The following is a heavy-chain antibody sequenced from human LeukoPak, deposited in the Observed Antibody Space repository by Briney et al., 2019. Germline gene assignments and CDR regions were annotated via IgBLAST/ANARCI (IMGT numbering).Heavy chain of an antibody. CDR1: GASISSYQ. V-gene: IGHV4-4*07. CDR3: TRDHFCNDGKCRFDI. CDR2: IYISGST. Sequence: SETLSLTCTVSGASISSYQWSWIRQSAGKGLEWIGRIYISGSTNYNPSLMSRVTMSIDMSKNQFSLKLNSVTAADTAVYYCTRDHFCNDGKCRFDIWGRGALVTVSS. D-gene: IGHD3-3*02. J-gene: IGHJ2*01.